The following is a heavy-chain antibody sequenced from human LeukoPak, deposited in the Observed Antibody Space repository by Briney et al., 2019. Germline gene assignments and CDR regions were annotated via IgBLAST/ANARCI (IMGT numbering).Heavy chain of an antibody. Sequence: SETLSLTCTVSGGSISSYYWSWIRQPPGKGLEWIGYIYYSGSTNYNPSLKSRVTISVDTSKNQFSLKLSSVTAADTAVYYCASYGSSFHRYYYYMDVWAKGPRSPSP. CDR3: ASYGSSFHRYYYYMDV. CDR1: GGSISSYY. J-gene: IGHJ6*03. V-gene: IGHV4-59*01. D-gene: IGHD6-13*01. CDR2: IYYSGST.